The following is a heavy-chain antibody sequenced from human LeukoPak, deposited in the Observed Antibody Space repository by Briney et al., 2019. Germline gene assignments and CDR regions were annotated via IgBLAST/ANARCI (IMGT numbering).Heavy chain of an antibody. D-gene: IGHD6-19*01. J-gene: IGHJ4*02. CDR1: GGSFSGYY. CDR3: ARVGVAYSSGWYPSK. Sequence: SETLSLTCAVYGGSFSGYYWSWLRQPPGKGLEWIGEINHSGSTNYNPSLKSRVTISVDTSKNQFSLKLSSVTAADTAVYYCARVGVAYSSGWYPSKWGQGTLVTVSS. CDR2: INHSGST. V-gene: IGHV4-34*01.